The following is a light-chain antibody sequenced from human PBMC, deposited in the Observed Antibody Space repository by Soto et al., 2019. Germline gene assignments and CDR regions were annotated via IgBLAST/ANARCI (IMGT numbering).Light chain of an antibody. V-gene: IGKV3-15*01. J-gene: IGKJ5*01. CDR2: DAS. Sequence: EIVLTQSPATLSVSPGERATLSVRASESIRANLAWYQQKPGQTPRLLISDASPRATTIPARFSGSASATEFTLTSYRLWSEDFAVYYCQQYHDWRITFGQGTRLEIK. CDR3: QQYHDWRIT. CDR1: ESIRAN.